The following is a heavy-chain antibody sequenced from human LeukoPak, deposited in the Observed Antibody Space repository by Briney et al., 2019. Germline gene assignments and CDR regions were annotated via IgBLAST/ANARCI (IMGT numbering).Heavy chain of an antibody. CDR1: GFTFSSYE. J-gene: IGHJ4*02. Sequence: GGSLRLSCAASGFTFSSYEMNWVRQAPGKGLEWVANINEDGRDKYYVDSVKGRFTISRYNAGNSLFLQMDRLRAEDTAVYYCARGRGTPDYWGQGTLVSVSS. D-gene: IGHD1-1*01. CDR3: ARGRGTPDY. CDR2: INEDGRDK. V-gene: IGHV3-7*01.